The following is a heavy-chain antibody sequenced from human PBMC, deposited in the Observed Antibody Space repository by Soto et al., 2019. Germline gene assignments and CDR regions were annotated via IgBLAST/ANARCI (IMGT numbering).Heavy chain of an antibody. V-gene: IGHV3-48*02. CDR1: GFTFSSYS. J-gene: IGHJ4*02. Sequence: GGSVRLSCAASGFTFSSYSMNWVRQAPGKGLEWVSYISSSSSTIYYADSVKGRFTISRDNAKNSLYLQMNSLRDEDTAVYYCARAYYDSSGYPSGPNDYWGQGTLVTVSS. CDR3: ARAYYDSSGYPSGPNDY. CDR2: ISSSSSTI. D-gene: IGHD3-22*01.